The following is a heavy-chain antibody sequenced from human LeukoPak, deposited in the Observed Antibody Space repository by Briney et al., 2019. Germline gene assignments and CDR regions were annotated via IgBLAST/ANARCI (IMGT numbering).Heavy chain of an antibody. CDR3: ARVLAILGLDTTDFYMDV. CDR2: TSGSI. CDR1: GSSISSHY. D-gene: IGHD3/OR15-3a*01. V-gene: IGHV4-59*11. Sequence: SETLSLTCAVSGSSISSHYWSWIRQPPGKGLEWIGYTSGSISDNPSLKSRVAVSVDPSQNQVSLSLTSVTAADTAVYYCARVLAILGLDTTDFYMDVWGKGTTATVSS. J-gene: IGHJ6*03.